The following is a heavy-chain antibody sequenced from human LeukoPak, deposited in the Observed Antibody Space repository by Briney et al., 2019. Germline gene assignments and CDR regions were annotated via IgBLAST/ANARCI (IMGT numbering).Heavy chain of an antibody. V-gene: IGHV1-69*13. CDR1: GGTFSSYA. J-gene: IGHJ6*03. Sequence: SVKVSCKASGGTFSSYAISWGRQAPGQRLEWMGGIIPIFGTANYAQKFQGRVTITADESTSTAYMELSSLRYEDTAVYYCASSPQTYCSSTSCYTTTLRGYYYYYMDVWGKGTTVTVSS. CDR2: IIPIFGTA. D-gene: IGHD2-2*02. CDR3: ASSPQTYCSSTSCYTTTLRGYYYYYMDV.